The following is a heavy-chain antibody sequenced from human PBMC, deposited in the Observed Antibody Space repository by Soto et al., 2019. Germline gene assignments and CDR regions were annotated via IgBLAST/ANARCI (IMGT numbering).Heavy chain of an antibody. J-gene: IGHJ5*02. CDR2: TYYRSKWYN. Sequence: PSQTLSLTCAISGDSVSSNSAAWNWIRQSPSRGLEWLGRTYYRSKWYNDYAVSVKSRITINPDTSKNQFSLQLNSVTPEDTAVNFCAIVCYSSGWYTKNWFDPWGQGTLVTVS. D-gene: IGHD6-19*01. V-gene: IGHV6-1*01. CDR1: GDSVSSNSAA. CDR3: AIVCYSSGWYTKNWFDP.